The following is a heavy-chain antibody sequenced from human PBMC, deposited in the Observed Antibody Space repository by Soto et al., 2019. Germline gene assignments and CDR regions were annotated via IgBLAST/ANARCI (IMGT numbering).Heavy chain of an antibody. CDR3: AKARGPLRQWLIDPFDY. Sequence: QVQLVESGGGVVQPGRSLRVSCAASGFTFSIYAMHWVRQAPGTGLEWVAVISYDGTKTYYADSVKGRFTISRDNSKNTVYLQMNSLRDEDTAVYYCAKARGPLRQWLIDPFDYWGQGTLVTVSP. D-gene: IGHD6-19*01. V-gene: IGHV3-30*18. CDR1: GFTFSIYA. J-gene: IGHJ4*02. CDR2: ISYDGTKT.